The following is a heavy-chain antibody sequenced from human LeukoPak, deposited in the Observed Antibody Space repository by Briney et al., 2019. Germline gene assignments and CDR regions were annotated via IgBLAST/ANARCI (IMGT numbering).Heavy chain of an antibody. V-gene: IGHV4-59*01. CDR3: ARYYCTSTACYYFDY. D-gene: IGHD2-2*01. CDR2: IPYSGST. Sequence: SETLSLTCSVSGGSISGYFWSWIRQPPGKGLEWIGYIPYSGSTNYNPSLKSRVTISVDTSKNQFSLKLSSVTAADTAVYFCARYYCTSTACYYFDYWGQGTLVTVSS. J-gene: IGHJ4*02. CDR1: GGSISGYF.